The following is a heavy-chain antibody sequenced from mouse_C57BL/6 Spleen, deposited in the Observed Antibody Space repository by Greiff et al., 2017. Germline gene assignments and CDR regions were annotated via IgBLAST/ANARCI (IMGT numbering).Heavy chain of an antibody. V-gene: IGHV14-3*01. Sequence: QLKESVAELVRPGASVKLSCTASGFNIKNTYMHWVKQRPEQGLEWIGRIDPANGNTKYAPKFQGKATITADTSSNTAYLQLSSLTSEDTAIYYCARFDYGSSYEDYAMDYWGQGTSVTVSS. CDR1: GFNIKNTY. J-gene: IGHJ4*01. CDR3: ARFDYGSSYEDYAMDY. D-gene: IGHD1-1*01. CDR2: IDPANGNT.